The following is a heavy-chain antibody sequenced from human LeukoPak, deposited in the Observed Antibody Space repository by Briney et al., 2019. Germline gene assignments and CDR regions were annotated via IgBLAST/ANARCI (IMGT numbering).Heavy chain of an antibody. Sequence: GGSLRLSCAASAFTFSTYAMHWVRQAPGKGLEYVSGVNSNGDTIYYADSVKGRFTISRDNSKNTLYLHMGSLRAEDTAVYYCARELDYCFDYWGQGTLVTVSS. D-gene: IGHD1-1*01. CDR1: AFTFSTYA. CDR3: ARELDYCFDY. J-gene: IGHJ4*02. V-gene: IGHV3-64*02. CDR2: VNSNGDTI.